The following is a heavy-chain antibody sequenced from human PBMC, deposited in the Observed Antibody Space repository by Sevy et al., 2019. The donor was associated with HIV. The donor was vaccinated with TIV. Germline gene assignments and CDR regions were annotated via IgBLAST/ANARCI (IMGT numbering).Heavy chain of an antibody. J-gene: IGHJ4*02. D-gene: IGHD3-22*01. Sequence: ASVKVSCKVSGYTLTALSMHWVRQAPGKGLEWMGTFDPDDGETRFALKFQGRVTMTEDTSTDTAYMELSSLRSEDTAVYFCATTKDYYDSSGYPFDHWGQGALVTVSS. V-gene: IGHV1-24*01. CDR1: GYTLTALS. CDR3: ATTKDYYDSSGYPFDH. CDR2: FDPDDGET.